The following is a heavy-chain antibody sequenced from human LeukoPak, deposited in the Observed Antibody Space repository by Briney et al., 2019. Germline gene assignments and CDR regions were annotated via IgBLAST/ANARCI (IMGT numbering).Heavy chain of an antibody. D-gene: IGHD1-26*01. V-gene: IGHV3-23*01. CDR3: AERTGSYSGY. J-gene: IGHJ4*02. Sequence: GGSLRLSCAASGFTFSSYAMSWVRRAPGKGLEWVSGISASGGSTYYADSVKGRFTISRDNSKNTLYLQMNSLGAEDTAVYYCAERTGSYSGYWGQGTLVTVSS. CDR1: GFTFSSYA. CDR2: ISASGGST.